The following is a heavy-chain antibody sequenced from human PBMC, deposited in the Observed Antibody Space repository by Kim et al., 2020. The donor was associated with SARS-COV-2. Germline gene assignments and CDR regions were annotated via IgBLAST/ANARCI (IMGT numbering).Heavy chain of an antibody. Sequence: VKGRFTISRDNSKTTLYLQMNSLRAEDTAVYYCATGIVVVVAATRPAFDIWGQGTMVTVSS. D-gene: IGHD2-15*01. J-gene: IGHJ3*02. CDR3: ATGIVVVVAATRPAFDI. V-gene: IGHV3-30*03.